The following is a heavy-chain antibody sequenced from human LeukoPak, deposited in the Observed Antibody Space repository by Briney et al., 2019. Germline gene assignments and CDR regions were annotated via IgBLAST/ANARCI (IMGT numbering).Heavy chain of an antibody. CDR3: ARKAGSGSYYYYGMDV. D-gene: IGHD3-10*01. CDR2: IIPIFGMA. J-gene: IGHJ6*04. CDR1: GGTFSSYA. V-gene: IGHV1-69*04. Sequence: GASVKVSCKASGGTFSSYAISWVRQAPGQGLEWMGRIIPIFGMANYAQKFQGRVTITADKSTSTAYMELSSLRSEDTAVYYCARKAGSGSYYYYGMDVWGKGTTVTVSS.